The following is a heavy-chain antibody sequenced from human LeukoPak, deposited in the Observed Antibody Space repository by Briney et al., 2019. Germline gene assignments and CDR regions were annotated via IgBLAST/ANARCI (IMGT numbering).Heavy chain of an antibody. CDR2: IRYDGSNK. D-gene: IGHD6-19*01. V-gene: IGHV3-30*02. Sequence: GGSLRLSCAASGFTFSSYGMHWVRQAPGKGLEWVAFIRYDGSNKYYADSVKGRFTISRDNSKNTLYLQMNSLRAEDTAVYYCAQGKVAGTIGGLQGIPWGQGTLVTVSS. J-gene: IGHJ5*02. CDR1: GFTFSSYG. CDR3: AQGKVAGTIGGLQGIP.